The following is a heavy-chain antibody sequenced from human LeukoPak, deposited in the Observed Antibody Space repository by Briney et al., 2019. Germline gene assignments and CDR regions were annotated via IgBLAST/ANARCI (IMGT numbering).Heavy chain of an antibody. CDR1: GFTFSTYA. V-gene: IGHV3-30-3*01. D-gene: IGHD5-18*01. CDR3: ARDSYNYGRSSFDY. J-gene: IGHJ4*02. Sequence: GGSLRLSCAASGFTFSTYAMHWVRQAPGKGLEWVAVMSYDGNNKYYADSVKGRFTISRDNSKNTLYLQMDSLTAEDTAVYYCARDSYNYGRSSFDYWGQGTLVTVSS. CDR2: MSYDGNNK.